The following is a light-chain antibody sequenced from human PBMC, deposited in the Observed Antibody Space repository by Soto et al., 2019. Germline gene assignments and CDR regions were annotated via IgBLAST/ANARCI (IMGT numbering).Light chain of an antibody. J-gene: IGKJ3*01. Sequence: EIMMTQSPVTLSVSPGERATLSCRASQSVNSNLAWYQQKPGQAPRLLIYGASTRATGIPASFIGNGSGTEFTLTASSLQHEDFPVYYCQQYDNWPFTFGHGTKVDIK. CDR2: GAS. CDR3: QQYDNWPFT. CDR1: QSVNSN. V-gene: IGKV3-15*01.